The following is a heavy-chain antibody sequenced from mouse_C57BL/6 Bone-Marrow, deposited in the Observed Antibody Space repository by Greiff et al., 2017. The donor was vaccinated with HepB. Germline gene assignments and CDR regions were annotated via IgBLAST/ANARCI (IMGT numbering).Heavy chain of an antibody. CDR1: GYSITSGYY. CDR3: AREITTVVATGDY. D-gene: IGHD1-1*01. J-gene: IGHJ2*01. Sequence: EVKLMESGPGLVKPSQSLSLTCSVPGYSITSGYYWNWIRQFPGNKLEWMGYIRYDGSNNYNPSLKNRIAITRDTSKNQFFLKLNSVTTEDTATYYCAREITTVVATGDYWGQGTTLTVSS. V-gene: IGHV3-6*01. CDR2: IRYDGSN.